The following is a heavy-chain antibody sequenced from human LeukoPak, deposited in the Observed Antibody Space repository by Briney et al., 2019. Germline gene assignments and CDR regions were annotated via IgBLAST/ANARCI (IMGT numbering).Heavy chain of an antibody. J-gene: IGHJ3*02. CDR2: IYYSGST. CDR3: ARAEWFGEANAFDI. Sequence: PSETLSLTCTVSGGSISSSSYYWGWIRQPPGKGLEWIGSIYYSGSTYYNPSLKSRVTISVDTSKNQFSLKLSSVTAADTAVYYCARAEWFGEANAFDIWGQGTMVTVSS. V-gene: IGHV4-39*07. CDR1: GGSISSSSYY. D-gene: IGHD3-10*01.